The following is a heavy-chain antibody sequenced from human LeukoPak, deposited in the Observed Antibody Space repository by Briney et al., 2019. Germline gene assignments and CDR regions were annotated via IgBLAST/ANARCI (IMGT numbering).Heavy chain of an antibody. D-gene: IGHD3-22*01. Sequence: ASVKVSCKASGYTFTCYYMHWVRQAPGQGLGWRGWINPNSGGTNYAQKFQGRVTMSRDTSISTAYMELSRLRSDDTAVYYCARVGYYDSSGYYHWGQGTLVTVSS. CDR3: ARVGYYDSSGYYH. V-gene: IGHV1-2*02. CDR2: INPNSGGT. J-gene: IGHJ5*02. CDR1: GYTFTCYY.